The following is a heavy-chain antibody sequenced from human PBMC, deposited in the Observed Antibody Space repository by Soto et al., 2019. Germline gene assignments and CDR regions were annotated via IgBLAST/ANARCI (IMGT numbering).Heavy chain of an antibody. J-gene: IGHJ6*02. CDR1: GYSISSGYY. CDR3: ARDWEVGATSSDYYYYGMDV. V-gene: IGHV4-38-2*02. CDR2: IYHSGST. Sequence: SETLSLTCAGSGYSISSGYYWGVIRQPAVKVLEWIGSIYHSGSTYYNPSLKSRVTISVDTSKNQFSLKLSSVTAEDTAVYYCARDWEVGATSSDYYYYGMDVWGQGTTVTVSS. D-gene: IGHD1-26*01.